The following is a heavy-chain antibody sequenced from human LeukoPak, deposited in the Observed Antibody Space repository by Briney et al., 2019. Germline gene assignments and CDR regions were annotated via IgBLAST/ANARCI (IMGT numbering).Heavy chain of an antibody. J-gene: IGHJ4*02. D-gene: IGHD1-26*01. Sequence: ASVTVSFTASGYTFTSYYMHWVRQAPGQGLEWMGIINPSGGSTSYAQKFQGRVTMTRDTSTSTVYMELSSLRSEDTAVYYCARSVGATGYFDYWGQGTLVTVSS. CDR1: GYTFTSYY. CDR3: ARSVGATGYFDY. CDR2: INPSGGST. V-gene: IGHV1-46*01.